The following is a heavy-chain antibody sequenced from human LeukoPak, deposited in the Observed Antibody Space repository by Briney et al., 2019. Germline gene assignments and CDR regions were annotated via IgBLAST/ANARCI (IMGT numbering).Heavy chain of an antibody. CDR1: GFTFSSYG. CDR2: IRYDGSNK. V-gene: IGHV3-30*02. J-gene: IGHJ4*02. Sequence: GGSLRLSCAASGFTFSSYGMHWVRQAPGKGLEWVAFIRYDGSNKYYADSVKGRFTISRDNAKNSLYLQMNSLRAEDTAVYYCARVGQEYGDYVWYWGQGTLVTVSS. D-gene: IGHD4-17*01. CDR3: ARVGQEYGDYVWY.